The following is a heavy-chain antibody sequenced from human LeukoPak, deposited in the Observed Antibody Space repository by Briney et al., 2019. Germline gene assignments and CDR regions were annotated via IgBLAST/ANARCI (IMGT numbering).Heavy chain of an antibody. CDR3: VRDKGSGWYDY. J-gene: IGHJ4*02. CDR2: INPSGGST. D-gene: IGHD6-19*01. V-gene: IGHV1-46*01. CDR1: GYTFTSYY. Sequence: GASVKVSCKASGYTFTSYYMHWVRQAPGQGLEWMGIINPSGGSTSYAQKFQGRVTMTRDTSTSTVYMELSSLRSEDMVLYSCVRDKGSGWYDYWGQGTLVTVSS.